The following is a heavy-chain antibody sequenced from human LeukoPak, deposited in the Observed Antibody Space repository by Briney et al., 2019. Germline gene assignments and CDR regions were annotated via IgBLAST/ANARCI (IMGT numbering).Heavy chain of an antibody. CDR2: IKQDGSEK. D-gene: IGHD2-2*01. CDR3: ARVLGSRYCSSTSCSLRALDY. CDR1: GFTFSSYW. Sequence: AGGPLRLSCAASGFTFSSYWMSWVRQAPGKGLEWVANIKQDGSEKYYVDSVKGRFTISRDNAKNSLYLQMNSLRAEDTAVYYCARVLGSRYCSSTSCSLRALDYWGQGTLVTVSS. J-gene: IGHJ4*02. V-gene: IGHV3-7*03.